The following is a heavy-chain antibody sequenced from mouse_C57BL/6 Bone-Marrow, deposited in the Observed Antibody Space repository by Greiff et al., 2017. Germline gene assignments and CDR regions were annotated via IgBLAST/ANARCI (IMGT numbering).Heavy chain of an antibody. V-gene: IGHV1-63*01. CDR2: IYPGGGYT. D-gene: IGHD2-1*01. CDR3: ARGIYYGNYGYAMDY. Sequence: QVQLQQSGAELVRPGTSVKMSCKASGYTFTNYWIGWAKQRPGHGLEWIGDIYPGGGYTNYNEKFKGKATLTADKSSSTAYMQFSSLTSEDSAIYYCARGIYYGNYGYAMDYWGQGTSVTVSS. J-gene: IGHJ4*01. CDR1: GYTFTNYW.